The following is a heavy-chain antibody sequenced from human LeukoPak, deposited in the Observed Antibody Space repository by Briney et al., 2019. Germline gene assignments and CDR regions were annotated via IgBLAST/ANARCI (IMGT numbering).Heavy chain of an antibody. CDR1: GFTFSSYG. J-gene: IGHJ4*02. Sequence: GGSLRLSCAASGFTFSSYGMHWVRQAPGKGLEWVAFIRYDGSNKYYADSVKGRFTISRDNSKNTLYLQMNSLRAEDTAVYYCAKFWDYDILTGYYTRTIAFDYWGQGTLVTVSS. CDR3: AKFWDYDILTGYYTRTIAFDY. D-gene: IGHD3-9*01. CDR2: IRYDGSNK. V-gene: IGHV3-30*02.